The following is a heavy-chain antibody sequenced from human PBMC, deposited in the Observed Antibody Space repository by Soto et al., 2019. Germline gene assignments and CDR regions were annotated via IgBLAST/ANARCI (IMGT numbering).Heavy chain of an antibody. CDR1: GGSISSFY. J-gene: IGHJ4*02. Sequence: QVQLQESGPGLVKPSETLSLTCTVPGGSISSFYWSWIRQTAGKGLEWIGRIYTGGRNSYNPYLKMRVPPAVATSKNQFSLRLRSVTAADTAMYYCARRSSRWDYWGQGTLVTVSS. CDR3: ARRSSRWDY. V-gene: IGHV4-4*07. D-gene: IGHD6-13*01. CDR2: IYTGGRN.